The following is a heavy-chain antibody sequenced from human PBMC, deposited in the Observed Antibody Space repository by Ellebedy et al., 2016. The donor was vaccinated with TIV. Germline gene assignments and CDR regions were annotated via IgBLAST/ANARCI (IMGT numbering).Heavy chain of an antibody. CDR2: IDHTGNT. V-gene: IGHV4-34*01. CDR1: GESLSGYY. Sequence: SETLSLTCAVYGESLSGYYWSWIRQPPGKGLEWIGEIDHTGNTNYNPSLKSRVTISVDTSKNQFSLKLSSVTAADTAVYYCARVNWFGELGGYLDSWGQGTLVTVSS. CDR3: ARVNWFGELGGYLDS. J-gene: IGHJ4*02. D-gene: IGHD3-10*01.